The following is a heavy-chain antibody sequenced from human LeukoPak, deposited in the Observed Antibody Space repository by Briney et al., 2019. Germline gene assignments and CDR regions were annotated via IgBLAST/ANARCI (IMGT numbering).Heavy chain of an antibody. CDR1: GGSITSGSYS. D-gene: IGHD6-6*01. V-gene: IGHV4-61*02. CDR2: IYTSGST. Sequence: SETLSLTCTVSGGSITSGSYSWTWIRQPAGKGLEWIGRIYTSGSTSYNSSLRSRVTISIDTSKNQFSLKLTSVTATDTAVYYCARGVSCSSPFDYWGQGTLVTVSS. J-gene: IGHJ4*02. CDR3: ARGVSCSSPFDY.